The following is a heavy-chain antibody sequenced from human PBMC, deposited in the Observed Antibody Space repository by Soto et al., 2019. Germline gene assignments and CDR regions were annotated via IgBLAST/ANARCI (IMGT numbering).Heavy chain of an antibody. J-gene: IGHJ6*02. V-gene: IGHV4-31*03. CDR1: GGSISSGGYY. D-gene: IGHD2-21*01. CDR3: ARIISFRGYYGMEV. CDR2: IYYSGST. Sequence: SETLSLTCTVSGGSISSGGYYWSWIRQHPGKGLEWIGYIYYSGSTYYNPSLKSRVTISVDTSKNQFSLKLSSVTAADTAVYYCARIISFRGYYGMEVWGQGTTVTVSS.